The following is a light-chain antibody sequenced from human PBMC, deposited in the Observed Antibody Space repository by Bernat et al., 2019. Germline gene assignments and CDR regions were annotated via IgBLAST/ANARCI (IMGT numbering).Light chain of an antibody. J-gene: IGLJ2*01. Sequence: QSALTQHPSASGSPGQSVTISCTGTSSDVGGYNYVSWYQQHPGKAPKLMISEVSKRPSGVPDRFSGSKSGNTASLTVSGLQAEDEADYYCSSYAGSSKGVFGGGTKLTVL. CDR1: SSDVGGYNY. CDR3: SSYAGSSKGV. CDR2: EVS. V-gene: IGLV2-8*01.